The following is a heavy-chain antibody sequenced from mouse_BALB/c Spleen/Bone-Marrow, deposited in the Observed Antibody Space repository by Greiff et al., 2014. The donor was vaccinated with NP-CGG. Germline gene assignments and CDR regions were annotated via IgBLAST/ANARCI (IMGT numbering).Heavy chain of an antibody. CDR1: GYTFTSYH. Sequence: VQLVESGPELVKPGASVRISCKASGYTFTSYHIRWVKRRPGQGLEWIGWIYPGNVNTKYNEKFKGKATLTADKSSSTAYMQLSSLTSGDSAVYFCARDDYAYWGQGTLVTVSA. V-gene: IGHV1S56*01. CDR3: ARDDYAY. D-gene: IGHD2-4*01. CDR2: IYPGNVNT. J-gene: IGHJ3*01.